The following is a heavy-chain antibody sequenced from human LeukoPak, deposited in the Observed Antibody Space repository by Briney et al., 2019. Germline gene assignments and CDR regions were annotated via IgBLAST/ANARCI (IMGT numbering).Heavy chain of an antibody. Sequence: PGGSLRLSCAASGFTFSSYGMHWVRQAPGKGLEWVAVISYDGSYTYYADSVKGRFTISRDNSKNTLYLQMNSLRAEDTAVYYCAREHYDFFGMDVWGQGTTVTVSS. J-gene: IGHJ6*02. V-gene: IGHV3-30*03. CDR3: AREHYDFFGMDV. D-gene: IGHD3-3*01. CDR1: GFTFSSYG. CDR2: ISYDGSYT.